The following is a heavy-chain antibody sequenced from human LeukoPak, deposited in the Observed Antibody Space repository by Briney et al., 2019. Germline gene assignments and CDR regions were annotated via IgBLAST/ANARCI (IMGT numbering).Heavy chain of an antibody. CDR2: ISYDGSNK. J-gene: IGHJ4*02. CDR3: ARDRGYSYGSLDY. V-gene: IGHV3-30-3*01. D-gene: IGHD5-18*01. Sequence: PGGSLRLSCAASGFTFSSYAMHWVRQAPGKGLEWVAVISYDGSNKYYADSVKGRFTISRDNSKNTLCLQMNSLRAEDTAVYYCARDRGYSYGSLDYWGQGTLVTVSS. CDR1: GFTFSSYA.